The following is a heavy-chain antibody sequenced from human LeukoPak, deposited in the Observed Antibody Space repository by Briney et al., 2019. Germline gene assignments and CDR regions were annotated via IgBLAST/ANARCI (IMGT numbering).Heavy chain of an antibody. V-gene: IGHV3-74*01. Sequence: GGSLRLSCAASGFTFSSYWMHWVRQAPGKGLVWISRINTDGSNTRYEDTVKGRFTISRDNGKNTLYLQMNSLRAEDTAVYYCARDGYRTSQGAFDLWCQGTMVTVSS. CDR3: ARDGYRTSQGAFDL. D-gene: IGHD5-12*01. J-gene: IGHJ3*01. CDR1: GFTFSSYW. CDR2: INTDGSNT.